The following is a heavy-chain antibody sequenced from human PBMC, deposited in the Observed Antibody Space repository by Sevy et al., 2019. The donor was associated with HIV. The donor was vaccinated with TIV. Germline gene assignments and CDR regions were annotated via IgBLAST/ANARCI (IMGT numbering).Heavy chain of an antibody. CDR2: IKSKTDGGTT. CDR1: GFTFGNAW. Sequence: GGSLRLSCAASGFTFGNAWMSWVRQAPGKGLEWVGRIKSKTDGGTTDYAAPVKGRFTISRDDSKNTLYLQMNSLKTEDTAVYYCTTKGYYYYGMDVWGQGTTVTVSS. J-gene: IGHJ6*02. CDR3: TTKGYYYYGMDV. V-gene: IGHV3-15*01.